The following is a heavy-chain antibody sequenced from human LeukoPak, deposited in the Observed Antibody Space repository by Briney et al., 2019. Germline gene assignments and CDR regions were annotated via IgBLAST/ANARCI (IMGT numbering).Heavy chain of an antibody. Sequence: PGGSLRLSGAGSEFIFSTYGIHWVLQAPGKGLEWFAVISNDGSNKYYADPVKGRFTISRDNSKNTLYLQMNSLRAEDTAVYYCAKGLSGGGQRGYFDYWGQGTLVTVSS. V-gene: IGHV3-30*18. CDR1: EFIFSTYG. CDR2: ISNDGSNK. D-gene: IGHD4-23*01. CDR3: AKGLSGGGQRGYFDY. J-gene: IGHJ4*02.